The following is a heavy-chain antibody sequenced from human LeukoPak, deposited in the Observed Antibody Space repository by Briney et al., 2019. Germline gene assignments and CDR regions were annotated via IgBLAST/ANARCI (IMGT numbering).Heavy chain of an antibody. CDR1: GDSVSSNSAA. V-gene: IGHV6-1*01. Sequence: SQTLSLTCAISGDSVSSNSAAWHWIRHSPSRGLEWLGRTYYRSKGYNDSAVSVKRLIPNIPDTSKNQFSLQLNAVAPEYTAVDYCARGGGAIDYWGQGTLVTVSS. J-gene: IGHJ4*02. CDR2: TYYRSKGYN. D-gene: IGHD3-16*01. CDR3: ARGGGAIDY.